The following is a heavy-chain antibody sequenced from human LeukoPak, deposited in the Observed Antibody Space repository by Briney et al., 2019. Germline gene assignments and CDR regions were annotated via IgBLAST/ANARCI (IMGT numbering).Heavy chain of an antibody. CDR1: GYTFTSYG. V-gene: IGHV1-18*01. Sequence: ASVTVSCKASGYTFTSYGISWVRQAPGQGLDWMGWISAYNGNTNYAQKLQGRVTMTTDTSTSTAYMELRSLRSDDTAVYYCARVVVAAGLDYWGQGTLVTVSS. CDR2: ISAYNGNT. D-gene: IGHD2-15*01. J-gene: IGHJ4*02. CDR3: ARVVVAAGLDY.